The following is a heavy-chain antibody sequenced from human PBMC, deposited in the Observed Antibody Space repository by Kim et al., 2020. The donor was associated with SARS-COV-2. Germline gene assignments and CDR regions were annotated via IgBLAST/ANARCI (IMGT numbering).Heavy chain of an antibody. D-gene: IGHD3-10*01. Sequence: GESLKISCKGSGYSFATYWIGWVRQMPGRGLEWMGAIYSGDSDTRYRPSFQGQVTNSADKTISTAYVEWSSLKASDTAMYYCAGLGELESFLDVWGQGTTVTLSS. J-gene: IGHJ6*02. CDR3: AGLGELESFLDV. CDR1: GYSFATYW. CDR2: IYSGDSDT. V-gene: IGHV5-51*01.